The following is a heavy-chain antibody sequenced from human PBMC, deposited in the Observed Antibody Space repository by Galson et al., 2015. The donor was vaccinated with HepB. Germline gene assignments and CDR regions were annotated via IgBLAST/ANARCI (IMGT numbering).Heavy chain of an antibody. CDR1: GYTFTSYA. D-gene: IGHD3-9*01. Sequence: SVKVSCKASGYTFTSYAMHWVRQAPGQRLEWMGWINAGNGNTKYSQKFQGRVTITRDTSASTAYMELSSLGSEDTAVYYCARGHYDILTGYHYGMDVWGQGTTVTVSS. J-gene: IGHJ6*02. CDR3: ARGHYDILTGYHYGMDV. CDR2: INAGNGNT. V-gene: IGHV1-3*01.